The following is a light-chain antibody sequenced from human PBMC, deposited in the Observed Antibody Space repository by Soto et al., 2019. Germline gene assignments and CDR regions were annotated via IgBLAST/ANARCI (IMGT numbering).Light chain of an antibody. CDR2: EAS. V-gene: IGKV1-5*03. CDR1: QTISSW. J-gene: IGKJ1*01. Sequence: DIQMTQSPSTLSGSVGDRVTITCRASQTISSWLAWYQQKPGQAPKLLIYEASTVTSGLPSRFSGSGSGTDFTLTISSLQQDDFASYCDQHCNSYSGTFGQGTKVELK. CDR3: QHCNSYSGT.